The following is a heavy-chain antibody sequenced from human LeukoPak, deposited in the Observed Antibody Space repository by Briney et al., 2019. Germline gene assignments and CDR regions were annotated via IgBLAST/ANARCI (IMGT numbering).Heavy chain of an antibody. CDR1: GFTVNSNS. Sequence: GGSLRLSCAASGFTVNSNSMSWVRQATGKGLECVAAIYSGDSTYYPDSVKGRFSISRDNSKNTLYLQMSSLRAEDTAIYYCVGRPYYYHGMDVRGQGTAVTVSS. J-gene: IGHJ6*02. V-gene: IGHV3-53*01. CDR3: VGRPYYYHGMDV. CDR2: IYSGDST.